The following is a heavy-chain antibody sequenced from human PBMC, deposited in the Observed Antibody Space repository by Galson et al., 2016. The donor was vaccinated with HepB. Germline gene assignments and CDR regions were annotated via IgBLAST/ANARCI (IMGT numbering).Heavy chain of an antibody. Sequence: SLRLSCAGSGFTFSTYAMSWVRQAPGKGPEWVSGISHDSGSEFYGDSVKGRFTIYRDNSKNTGYLELNSLTAEDTAIYYCVNRAEYSGRDNGFQYWGRGTLVTVSS. CDR3: VNRAEYSGRDNGFQY. J-gene: IGHJ4*02. CDR2: ISHDSGSE. D-gene: IGHD5-12*01. V-gene: IGHV3-23*01. CDR1: GFTFSTYA.